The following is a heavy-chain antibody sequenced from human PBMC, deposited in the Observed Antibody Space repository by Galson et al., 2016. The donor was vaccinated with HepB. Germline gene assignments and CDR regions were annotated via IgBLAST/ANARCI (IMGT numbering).Heavy chain of an antibody. Sequence: SETLSLTCDVSGDSISSDKWWNWVRQSPGKGLEWIGEIHHTGITNNNNPSLQSRVTMSVDKSKNQFSLEVSYVTAADAAVYYCACSTGLWKLDYWGQSILVTVSS. J-gene: IGHJ4*02. CDR3: ACSTGLWKLDY. CDR1: GDSISSDKW. CDR2: IHHTGIT. V-gene: IGHV4-4*02. D-gene: IGHD2-2*01.